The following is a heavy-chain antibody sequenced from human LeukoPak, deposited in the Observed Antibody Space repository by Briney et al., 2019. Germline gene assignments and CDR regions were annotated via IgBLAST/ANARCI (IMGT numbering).Heavy chain of an antibody. D-gene: IGHD3-22*01. CDR3: ARGSPSRDSSGYYYEAIDY. J-gene: IGHJ4*02. Sequence: PSETLSLTCTVSGGSISSSSYYWGWIRQPPGKGLEWIGSIYYSGSTYYNPSLKSRVTISVDTSKNQFSLKLSSVTAADTAVYYCARGSPSRDSSGYYYEAIDYWGQGTLVTVSS. CDR1: GGSISSSSYY. CDR2: IYYSGST. V-gene: IGHV4-39*07.